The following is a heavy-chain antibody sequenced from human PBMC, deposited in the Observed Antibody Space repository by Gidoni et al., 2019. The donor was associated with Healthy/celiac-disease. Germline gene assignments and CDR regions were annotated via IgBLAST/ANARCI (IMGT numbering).Heavy chain of an antibody. D-gene: IGHD3-22*01. CDR3: ARVLIVVADWYFDL. Sequence: QVQLQQWGAGLLKPSETLSLTCAVYGGSFSGYYWSWIRQPPGKGLEWIGEINHSGSTNYNPSLKSRVTISVDTSKNQFSLKLSSVTAADTAVYYCARVLIVVADWYFDLWGRGTLVTVSS. V-gene: IGHV4-34*01. CDR1: GGSFSGYY. J-gene: IGHJ2*01. CDR2: INHSGST.